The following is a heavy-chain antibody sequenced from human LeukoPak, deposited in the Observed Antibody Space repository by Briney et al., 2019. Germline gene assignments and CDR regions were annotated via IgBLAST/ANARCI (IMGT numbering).Heavy chain of an antibody. CDR2: ISSSSSYI. CDR3: ARRAIAAAGTPRYYYYYYMDV. Sequence: GGSLRLSCAASGFTFSSYSMNWVRQAPGKGLEWVSSISSSSSYIYYADSVKGRFTISRDNAKNSLYLQMNSLGAEDTAVYYCARRAIAAAGTPRYYYYYYMDVWGKGTTVTVSS. D-gene: IGHD6-13*01. V-gene: IGHV3-21*01. J-gene: IGHJ6*03. CDR1: GFTFSSYS.